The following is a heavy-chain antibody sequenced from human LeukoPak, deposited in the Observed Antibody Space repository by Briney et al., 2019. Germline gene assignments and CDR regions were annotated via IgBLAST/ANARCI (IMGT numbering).Heavy chain of an antibody. CDR3: ARELSSSSRLLDS. CDR1: GYTFSSYY. D-gene: IGHD6-6*01. Sequence: GASVKVSCKASGYTFSSYYMHWVRQAPGQGLEWIGIINPSVGSTSHAQKFQGRVTMTRDMSTSTVYMELSSLRSEDTAVYYCARELSSSSRLLDSWGQGTLVTVSS. CDR2: INPSVGST. V-gene: IGHV1-46*01. J-gene: IGHJ4*02.